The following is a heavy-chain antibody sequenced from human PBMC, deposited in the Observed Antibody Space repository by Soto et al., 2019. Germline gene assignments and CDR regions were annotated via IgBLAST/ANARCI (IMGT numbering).Heavy chain of an antibody. D-gene: IGHD5-12*01. J-gene: IGHJ4*02. CDR2: ISAYNGNR. CDR3: ARDLGGFPDY. Sequence: QVQLVQYGAEVKKPGASVKVSCKASSYSFTSCGISWVRQARGQGLEWMGWISAYNGNRKYAQKFQGRVTMTTDTSTSTVYMELRSLRSDDTAVYYCARDLGGFPDYWGQGTLVTVSS. V-gene: IGHV1-18*01. CDR1: SYSFTSCG.